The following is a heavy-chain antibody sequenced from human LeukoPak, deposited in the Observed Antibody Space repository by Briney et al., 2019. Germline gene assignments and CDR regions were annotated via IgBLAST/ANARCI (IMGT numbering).Heavy chain of an antibody. CDR2: IYYSGST. CDR3: ARINSSGYYFDY. V-gene: IGHV4-31*03. D-gene: IGHD3-22*01. CDR1: GGSISSGGYC. Sequence: SETLSLTCTVSGGSISSGGYCWSWLRQHPGPGLEWIGYIYYSGSTYYNPSLKSRVTISVDTSKNQFSLKLSSVTAADTAVYYCARINSSGYYFDYWGQGTLVTVSS. J-gene: IGHJ4*02.